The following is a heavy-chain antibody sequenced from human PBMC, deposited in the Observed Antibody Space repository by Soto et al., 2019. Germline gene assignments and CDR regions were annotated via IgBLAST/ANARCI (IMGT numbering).Heavy chain of an antibody. J-gene: IGHJ4*02. CDR3: ARGPPYYYDSSGYYWDY. CDR2: IIPIFGTA. CDR1: GGTFSSYA. V-gene: IGHV1-69*06. D-gene: IGHD3-22*01. Sequence: VQLVQSGAEVKKPGSSVKVSCKASGGTFSSYAISWVRQAPGQGLEWMGGIIPIFGTANYAQKFQGRVTITADKSTSTAYMELSSLRSEDTAVYYCARGPPYYYDSSGYYWDYWGQGTLVTVSS.